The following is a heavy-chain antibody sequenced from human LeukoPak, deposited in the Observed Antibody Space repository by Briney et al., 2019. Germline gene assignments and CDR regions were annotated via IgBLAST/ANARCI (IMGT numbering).Heavy chain of an antibody. V-gene: IGHV3-33*06. D-gene: IGHD3-22*01. J-gene: IGHJ4*02. CDR1: GFTFSSYG. CDR2: IWYDGSNK. CDR3: AKDRETYYYDSSGLDY. Sequence: PGRSLILSCAASGFTFSSYGMHWVRQAPGKGPEWVAVIWYDGSNKYYADSVKGRFTISRDNSKNTLYLQMNSLRAEDTAVYYCAKDRETYYYDSSGLDYWGQGTLVTVSS.